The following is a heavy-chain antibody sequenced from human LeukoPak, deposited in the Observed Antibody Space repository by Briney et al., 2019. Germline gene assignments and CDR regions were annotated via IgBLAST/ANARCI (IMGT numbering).Heavy chain of an antibody. D-gene: IGHD6-13*01. Sequence: ASVKVSRKASGYTFTSYDINWVRQATGQGLEWMGWMNPNSGNTGYAQKFQGRVTMTRNTSISTAYMELSSLRSEDTAVYYCVRDLAERRPDYWGQGTLVTVSS. V-gene: IGHV1-8*01. CDR2: MNPNSGNT. J-gene: IGHJ4*02. CDR1: GYTFTSYD. CDR3: VRDLAERRPDY.